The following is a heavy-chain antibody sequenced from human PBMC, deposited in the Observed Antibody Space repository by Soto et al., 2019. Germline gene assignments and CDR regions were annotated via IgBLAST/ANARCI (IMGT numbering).Heavy chain of an antibody. Sequence: GESLKISCKGSVYSFTSYWISGVRQMPGKGLEVVGRIDPSDSYTNYSPSFQGHVTISADKSISTAYLQWSSLKASDTAMYYCVRLNREGTEEAAVPFYYYYGMDAWGQGTTVTVSS. CDR1: VYSFTSYW. CDR2: IDPSDSYT. CDR3: VRLNREGTEEAAVPFYYYYGMDA. J-gene: IGHJ6*02. D-gene: IGHD6-13*01. V-gene: IGHV5-10-1*01.